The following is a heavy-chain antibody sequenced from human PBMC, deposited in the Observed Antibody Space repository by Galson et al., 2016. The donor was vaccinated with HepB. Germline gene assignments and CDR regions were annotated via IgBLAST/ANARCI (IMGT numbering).Heavy chain of an antibody. CDR1: GFSFSDYW. CDR3: ARDWGLGGEVYRRYYYYSMDV. D-gene: IGHD3-16*01. Sequence: SLRLSCAASGFSFSDYWMNWVRQAPGKGLEWVANIRPEGSGKNYVDSVEGRFTISRDNPKKSLYLQMNILRAEDTAVYYCARDWGLGGEVYRRYYYYSMDVWGKETTVTVSS. V-gene: IGHV3-7*01. CDR2: IRPEGSGK. J-gene: IGHJ6*04.